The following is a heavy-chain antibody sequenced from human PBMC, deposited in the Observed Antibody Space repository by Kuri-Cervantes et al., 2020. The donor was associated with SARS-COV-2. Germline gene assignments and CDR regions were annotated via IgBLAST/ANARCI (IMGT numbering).Heavy chain of an antibody. CDR2: ISGSGGST. V-gene: IGHV3-23*01. CDR3: ARARVGSIVVVPAAPYYMDV. Sequence: GGSLRLSCAASGFTFSSYAMSWVRQAPGKGLEWVSAISGSGGSTYYADSVKGRFTISRDNSKNTLYLQMNSLRAEDTAVYYCARARVGSIVVVPAAPYYMDVWGKGTTVTVSS. CDR1: GFTFSSYA. J-gene: IGHJ6*03. D-gene: IGHD2-2*01.